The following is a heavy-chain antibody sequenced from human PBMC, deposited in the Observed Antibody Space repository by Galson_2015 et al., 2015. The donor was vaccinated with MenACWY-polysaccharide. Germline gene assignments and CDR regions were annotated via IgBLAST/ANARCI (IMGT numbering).Heavy chain of an antibody. CDR2: MHTSGKS. Sequence: SEPLSLTCTVSVGSITSSYWGWIRQSPGKGLEWIGYMHTSGKSNYNPSLKSRVIISVDTSKREFSLKLSSVTAADTAVYYCVGELYQHPFGWFDPWGQGTQVTVSS. D-gene: IGHD3-16*01. CDR3: VGELYQHPFGWFDP. V-gene: IGHV4-59*01. J-gene: IGHJ5*02. CDR1: VGSITSSY.